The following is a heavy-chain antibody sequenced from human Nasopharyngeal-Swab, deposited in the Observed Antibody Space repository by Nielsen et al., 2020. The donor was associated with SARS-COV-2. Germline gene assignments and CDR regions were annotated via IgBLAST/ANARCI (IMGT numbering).Heavy chain of an antibody. CDR1: GYTFTGYY. V-gene: IGHV1-2*02. Sequence: ASVKVSCKASGYTFTGYYMHWVRQAPGQGLEWMGWINPNSGGTSYAQKFQGRVTMTRDTSTSTVYMELSSLRSEDTAVYYCARDHRYCSSTSCYTYYYYGMDVWGQGTTVTVSS. CDR3: ARDHRYCSSTSCYTYYYYGMDV. D-gene: IGHD2-2*02. CDR2: INPNSGGT. J-gene: IGHJ6*02.